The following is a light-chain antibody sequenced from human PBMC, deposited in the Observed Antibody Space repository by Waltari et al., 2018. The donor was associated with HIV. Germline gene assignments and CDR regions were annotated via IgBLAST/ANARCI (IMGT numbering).Light chain of an antibody. CDR3: QQTSIIPRT. V-gene: IGKV1-39*01. CDR1: PGIGTY. Sequence: DIQLTQSPSSLSATVGDRVTITCRASPGIGTYLNWSQQKPGKAPYLVMYAASTLQSGVPSRFSGSGTETDFTLTISSLRPEDFATYYCQQTSIIPRTFGPGTKVENK. CDR2: AAS. J-gene: IGKJ1*01.